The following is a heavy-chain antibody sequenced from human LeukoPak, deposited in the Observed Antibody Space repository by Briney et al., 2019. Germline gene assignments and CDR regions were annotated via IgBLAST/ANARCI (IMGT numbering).Heavy chain of an antibody. V-gene: IGHV3-15*01. CDR2: IKSEIEGGTT. CDR1: GFTFNNAW. J-gene: IGHJ6*03. Sequence: GGSLRLSCGASGFTFNNAWMSWVRQAPGKGLEWVGRIKSEIEGGTTDYAAPVKGRFTISRDDSKNTLYLQMNSLKTEDTAVYYCTSAPTTPYYYYYYMDVWGKGTTVTVSS. D-gene: IGHD1/OR15-1a*01. CDR3: TSAPTTPYYYYYYMDV.